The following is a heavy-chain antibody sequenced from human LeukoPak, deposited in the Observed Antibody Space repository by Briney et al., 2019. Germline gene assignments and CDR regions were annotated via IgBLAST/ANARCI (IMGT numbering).Heavy chain of an antibody. CDR1: GYTFTGYY. J-gene: IGHJ4*02. Sequence: ASVKVSCKASGYTFTGYYMHWVRQAPGQGLEWMGWINPNSGGTNYAQKFQGRVTMTRDTSISTAYMELSRLRSDDTAVYYCARGNRHTAMVPPPPDYWGQGTLVTVSS. CDR2: INPNSGGT. V-gene: IGHV1-2*02. D-gene: IGHD5-18*01. CDR3: ARGNRHTAMVPPPPDY.